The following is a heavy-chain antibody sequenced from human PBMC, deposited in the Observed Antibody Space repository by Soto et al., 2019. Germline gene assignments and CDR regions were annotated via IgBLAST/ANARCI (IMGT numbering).Heavy chain of an antibody. J-gene: IGHJ6*02. D-gene: IGHD3-10*01. CDR3: AREYGSGSYYYYGMDV. Sequence: ASVKVSCKASGYTFTDYYLHWVRQAPGQGLEWMGWVKPNSGGTNYAQKFQGRVTMTRDTSISTAYMELSRLRSDDTAVYYCAREYGSGSYYYYGMDVWGQGTTVTVSS. CDR2: VKPNSGGT. V-gene: IGHV1-2*02. CDR1: GYTFTDYY.